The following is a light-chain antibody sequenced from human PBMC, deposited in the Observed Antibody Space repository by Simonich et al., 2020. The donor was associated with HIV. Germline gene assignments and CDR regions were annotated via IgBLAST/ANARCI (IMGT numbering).Light chain of an antibody. CDR1: QSVASN. Sequence: EILMTQSPATLSVSPGERATLSCRSSQSVASNLAWYQQQPVQAPRLLIYGASSRAICIPARFSGSGFGTDFTLTISSLEPEDSAVYYCQQYGSSPRTFGGGTKVEIK. V-gene: IGKV3-15*01. J-gene: IGKJ4*01. CDR2: GAS. CDR3: QQYGSSPRT.